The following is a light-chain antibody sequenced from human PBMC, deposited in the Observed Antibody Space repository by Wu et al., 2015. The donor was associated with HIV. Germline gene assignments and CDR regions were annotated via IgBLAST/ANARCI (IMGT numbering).Light chain of an antibody. Sequence: EIVLTQSPVTLSLSPGERATLSCRASQSVNNLAWYHHKPGQAPRLLIYDSSTRATGIPDRFSGSGSGTDFTLSISRLEPEDVGVYYCQQYSGPATFGQGTKVEVK. J-gene: IGKJ1*01. CDR2: DSS. V-gene: IGKV3D-20*02. CDR3: QQYSGPAT. CDR1: QSVNN.